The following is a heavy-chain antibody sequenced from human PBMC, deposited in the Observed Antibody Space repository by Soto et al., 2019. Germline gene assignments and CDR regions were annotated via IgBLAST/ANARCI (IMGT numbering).Heavy chain of an antibody. CDR2: ISYGGGNE. V-gene: IGHV3-30*03. Sequence: QVQLVESGGGVVQPGRSLRLSCSASGFTFTSYGFHWVRQAPGKGLEWVAIISYGGGNEHYADSVKGRFTISSDNSKTTEYLQMNSLRAEDTAVYYCVRHFDYGGQGTLVTVSS. CDR3: VRHFDY. CDR1: GFTFTSYG. J-gene: IGHJ4*02.